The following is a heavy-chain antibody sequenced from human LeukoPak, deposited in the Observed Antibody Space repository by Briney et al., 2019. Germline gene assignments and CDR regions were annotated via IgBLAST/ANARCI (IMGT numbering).Heavy chain of an antibody. CDR2: VYNSGST. CDR3: ARRLRIEGGTRRGDALDM. J-gene: IGHJ3*02. D-gene: IGHD1-26*01. CDR1: GGSINTYY. Sequence: SETLSLTCTVSGGSINTYYWTWIRQPPGKGLEWIGYVYNSGSTNYNPSLKSRVTIPTDTSKKQFSLRVSSVTAADTAVYYCARRLRIEGGTRRGDALDMWGQGTMVTVSS. V-gene: IGHV4-59*08.